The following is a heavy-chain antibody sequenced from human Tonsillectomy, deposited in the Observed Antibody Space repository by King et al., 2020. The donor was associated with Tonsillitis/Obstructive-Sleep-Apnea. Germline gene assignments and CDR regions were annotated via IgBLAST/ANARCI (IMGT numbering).Heavy chain of an antibody. Sequence: VQLVESGGGVVQPGGSLRLSWVTSGFTFSSYGMHWVRQAPGKGLEWVAVIWYDGSNKYYADSVKGRFTISRDNSKDTLYLQMNSLRAEDTALYYCARVAYCVTGSCYGAIDYWGQGTLVTVSS. CDR1: GFTFSSYG. CDR3: ARVAYCVTGSCYGAIDY. D-gene: IGHD4/OR15-4a*01. CDR2: IWYDGSNK. J-gene: IGHJ4*02. V-gene: IGHV3-33*01.